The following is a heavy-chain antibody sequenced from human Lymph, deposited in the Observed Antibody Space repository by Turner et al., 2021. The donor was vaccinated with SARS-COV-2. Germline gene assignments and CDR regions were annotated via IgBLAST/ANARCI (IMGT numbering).Heavy chain of an antibody. CDR3: ARDLGTYGMDV. Sequence: VELAETGGAVIQRGGPRRPSCGASGIIVSRNYMNWVRQAPVKGLEWVSVIYSGGTTYYADSVKGRFTISRDNSKNTLYRQMNGLRVEDTAVNYCARDLGTYGMDVWGQGTTVTVSS. CDR1: GIIVSRNY. V-gene: IGHV3-53*02. CDR2: IYSGGTT. J-gene: IGHJ6*02. D-gene: IGHD6-13*01.